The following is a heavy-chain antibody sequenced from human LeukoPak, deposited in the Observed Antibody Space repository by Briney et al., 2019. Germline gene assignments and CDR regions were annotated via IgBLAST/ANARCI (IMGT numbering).Heavy chain of an antibody. CDR3: ARDGTPIYSSGWVYMDV. J-gene: IGHJ6*04. D-gene: IGHD6-25*01. CDR1: GFIFSSYE. V-gene: IGHV3-48*03. CDR2: ISSSGRTT. Sequence: GGSLRLSCAVSGFIFSSYEMNWVRQAPGKGLEWVSYISSSGRTTYYADSMKGRFTISRDNAKNSLYLQMNSLRAEDTAVYYCARDGTPIYSSGWVYMDVWGKGTTVTISS.